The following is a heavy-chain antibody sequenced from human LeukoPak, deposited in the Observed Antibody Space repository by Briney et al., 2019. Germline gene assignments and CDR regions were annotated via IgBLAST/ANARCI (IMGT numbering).Heavy chain of an antibody. CDR1: GGSFSGYY. CDR3: ASMTTVTEPDFDY. V-gene: IGHV4-34*01. CDR2: INHSGST. Sequence: SETLSLTCAVYGGSFSGYYWSWIRQPPGKGLEWIGEINHSGSTTYNPSLKSRVTTSVDTSKNQFSLKLSSVTAADTAVYYCASMTTVTEPDFDYWGQGTLVTVSS. J-gene: IGHJ4*02. D-gene: IGHD4-17*01.